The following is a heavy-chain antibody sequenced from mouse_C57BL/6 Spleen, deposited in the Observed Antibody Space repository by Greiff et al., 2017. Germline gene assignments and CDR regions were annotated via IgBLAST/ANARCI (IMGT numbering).Heavy chain of an antibody. CDR3: ARGGLRSPFAY. CDR2: ISGGGGNT. V-gene: IGHV5-9*01. Sequence: EVKVVESGGGLVKPGGSLKLSCAASGFTFSSYTMSWVRQTPEKRLEWVATISGGGGNTYYPDSVKGRFTISRDNAKNTLYLQMRSLRSEDTALYYCARGGLRSPFAYWGQGTLVTVSA. D-gene: IGHD1-1*01. J-gene: IGHJ3*01. CDR1: GFTFSSYT.